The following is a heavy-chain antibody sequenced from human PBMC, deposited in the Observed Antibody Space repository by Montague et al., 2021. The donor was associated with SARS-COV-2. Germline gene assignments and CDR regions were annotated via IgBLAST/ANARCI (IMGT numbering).Heavy chain of an antibody. J-gene: IGHJ4*02. CDR3: ATSLGGRYYWADYYFDY. CDR2: LHHSGAT. CDR1: GASMSPYH. D-gene: IGHD3-10*01. V-gene: IGHV4-59*03. Sequence: SETLSLTCAVTGASMSPYHWSWIRQPPGKGLEWIGNLHHSGATNYNPSLESRVTMSVDTSKNQFSLNLISVTAADTAVYFCATSLGGRYYWADYYFDYRGQGILVTVSA.